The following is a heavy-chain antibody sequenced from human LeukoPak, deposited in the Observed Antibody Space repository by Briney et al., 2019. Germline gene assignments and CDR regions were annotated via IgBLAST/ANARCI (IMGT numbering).Heavy chain of an antibody. D-gene: IGHD3-10*01. CDR2: ISYDGSNK. V-gene: IGHV3-30*04. Sequence: PGRSLRLSCAASGFTSSSYAMHWVRQAPGKGLEWVAVISYDGSNKYYADSVKGRFTISRDNSKNTLYLQMNSLRAEDTAVYYCARATLNRGLDYWGQGTLVTVSS. J-gene: IGHJ4*02. CDR3: ARATLNRGLDY. CDR1: GFTSSSYA.